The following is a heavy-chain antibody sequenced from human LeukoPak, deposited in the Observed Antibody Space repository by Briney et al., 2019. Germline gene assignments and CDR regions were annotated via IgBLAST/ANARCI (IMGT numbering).Heavy chain of an antibody. J-gene: IGHJ4*02. CDR1: GYTFTSYY. CDR2: INPSGGST. D-gene: IGHD6-13*01. V-gene: IGHV1-46*01. Sequence: ASVKVSCKASGYTFTSYYTHWVRQAPGQGFEWMGIINPSGGSTSYAQKFQGRVTMTRDTSTSTVYMELSSLRSEDTAVYYCARDLRYSSSWPPGLGYWGQGTLVTVSS. CDR3: ARDLRYSSSWPPGLGY.